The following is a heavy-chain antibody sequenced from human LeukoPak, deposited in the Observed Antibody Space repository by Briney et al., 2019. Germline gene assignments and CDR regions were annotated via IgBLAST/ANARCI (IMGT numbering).Heavy chain of an antibody. Sequence: SQTLSLTCTVSGGSISSGSYYWSWIRQPAGKGLEWIGRIYTSGSTNYNPSLKSRVTISVDTSKNQFSLKLSSVTAADTAVHYCARDKDKNWFDPWGQGTLVTVSS. J-gene: IGHJ5*02. CDR2: IYTSGST. CDR3: ARDKDKNWFDP. CDR1: GGSISSGSYY. V-gene: IGHV4-61*02.